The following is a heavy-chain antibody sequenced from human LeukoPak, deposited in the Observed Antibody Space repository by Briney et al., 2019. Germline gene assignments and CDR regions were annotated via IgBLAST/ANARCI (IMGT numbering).Heavy chain of an antibody. V-gene: IGHV1-2*02. J-gene: IGHJ4*02. CDR1: GYTFTGYY. Sequence: EASVKVSCKASGYTFTGYYMHWVRQAPGQGLEWMGWINPNSGGTNYAQKFQGRVTMTRDTSISTAYMELSRLRSDDTAVYYCARIRFGELFSPPDYWGQGTLVTVSS. CDR3: ARIRFGELFSPPDY. D-gene: IGHD3-10*01. CDR2: INPNSGGT.